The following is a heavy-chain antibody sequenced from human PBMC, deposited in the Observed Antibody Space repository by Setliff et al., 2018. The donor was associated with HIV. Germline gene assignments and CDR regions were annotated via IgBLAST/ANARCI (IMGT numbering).Heavy chain of an antibody. D-gene: IGHD2-15*01. CDR3: ARDGRHDRNRWYVTHQYFKY. Sequence: SETLSLTCTVSGGPSSSRSYYWGWIRQPPGKGLEWIGSIYSSGSTYYNPSLKSRVTISVDTSKKQFSLRPSSVTAADTAVYYCARDGRHDRNRWYVTHQYFKYWGQGTLVTVSS. CDR1: GGPSSSRSYY. CDR2: IYSSGST. J-gene: IGHJ1*01. V-gene: IGHV4-39*07.